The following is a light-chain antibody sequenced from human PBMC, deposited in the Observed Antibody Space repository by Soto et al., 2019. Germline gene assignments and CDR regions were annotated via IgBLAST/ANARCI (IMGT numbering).Light chain of an antibody. CDR1: QDISNY. J-gene: IGKJ1*01. CDR2: DAS. CDR3: QQYDNLPLP. V-gene: IGKV1-33*01. Sequence: DIQMTQSPSSLSASVGDRVTITCQASQDISNYLNWFQQKPGKAPKLLIYDASNLETGVPSRFSGSGSGTDFTFTISSLQPEDIATYYCQQYDNLPLPFGQGNKVEIK.